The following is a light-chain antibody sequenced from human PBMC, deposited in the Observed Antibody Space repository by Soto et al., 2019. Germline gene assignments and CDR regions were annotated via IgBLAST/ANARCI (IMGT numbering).Light chain of an antibody. CDR2: DAS. V-gene: IGKV1-5*01. CDR1: QSISSW. Sequence: DIQMTQSPSTLSASVGDRVTITCRASQSISSWLAWYQQKPGKAPKLLIYDASSLESGVPSRFSGSGSGTEFTLTISSLQPDDFATYYCQQYNSYWTFAQGTNVAIK. J-gene: IGKJ1*01. CDR3: QQYNSYWT.